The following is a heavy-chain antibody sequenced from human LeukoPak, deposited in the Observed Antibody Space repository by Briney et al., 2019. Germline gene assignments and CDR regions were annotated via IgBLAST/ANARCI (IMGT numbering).Heavy chain of an antibody. CDR3: AKDPRGWLLPPYYFDY. V-gene: IGHV3-23*01. Sequence: QTGGSLRLSCAASGFTFSSYAMSWVRQAPGKGMEWVSAISGSGGSTYYADSVKGRFTISRDNSKNTLYLQMNSLRAEDTAVYYCAKDPRGWLLPPYYFDYWGQGTLVTASS. CDR2: ISGSGGST. J-gene: IGHJ4*02. D-gene: IGHD3-22*01. CDR1: GFTFSSYA.